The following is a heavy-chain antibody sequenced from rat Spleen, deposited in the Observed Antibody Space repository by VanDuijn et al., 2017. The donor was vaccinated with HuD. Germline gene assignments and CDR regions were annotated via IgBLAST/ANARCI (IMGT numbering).Heavy chain of an antibody. Sequence: EVQLVESGGGLVQPGRSLKLSCAASGFTFSDYNMAWVRQAPKKGLEWVATISPSGGSTYYRDSVKGRFTVSRDNAKSTLYLQMHSLRSEDTATYYCARHPDYSNYFDYWGQGVMVTVSS. CDR2: ISPSGGST. V-gene: IGHV5-7*01. CDR1: GFTFSDYN. CDR3: ARHPDYSNYFDY. D-gene: IGHD1-1*01. J-gene: IGHJ2*01.